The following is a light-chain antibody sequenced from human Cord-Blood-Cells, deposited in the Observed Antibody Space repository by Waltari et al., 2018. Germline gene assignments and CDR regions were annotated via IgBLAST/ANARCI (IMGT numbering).Light chain of an antibody. CDR1: SSDVGSYNL. Sequence: QSALTQPASVSGSPGQSITISCTGTSSDVGSYNLVSWYQQHPGKPPKLMIYEGSKRPSGVSNRFSGSQSGNTASLTISGLQAEDEADYYCCSYAGSSTWVFGGGTKLTVL. J-gene: IGLJ3*02. V-gene: IGLV2-23*01. CDR2: EGS. CDR3: CSYAGSSTWV.